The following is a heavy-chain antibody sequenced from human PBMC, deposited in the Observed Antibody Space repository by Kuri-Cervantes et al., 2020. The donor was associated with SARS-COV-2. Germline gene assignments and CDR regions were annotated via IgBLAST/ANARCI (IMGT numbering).Heavy chain of an antibody. V-gene: IGHV4-39*01. D-gene: IGHD1-7*01. J-gene: IGHJ6*02. CDR1: GASISSNTYY. CDR2: VSYTGNT. CDR3: ARQVELSLDEYGMDI. Sequence: SETLSLTCSVSGASISSNTYYWGWIRQPPGKGLEWIGSVSYTGNTYLNPSLKSRVTISVHTSKIQFSLNLSSVTVADTAVYYCARQVELSLDEYGMDIWGQGTTVTVSS.